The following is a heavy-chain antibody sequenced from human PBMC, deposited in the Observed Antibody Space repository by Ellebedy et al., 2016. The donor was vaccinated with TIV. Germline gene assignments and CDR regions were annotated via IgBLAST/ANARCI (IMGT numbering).Heavy chain of an antibody. D-gene: IGHD3-9*01. Sequence: GESLKISXAASGFTFSSYWMSWVRQAPGKGLEWVANIKQDGSEKYYVDSVKGRFTISRDNAKNSLYLQMNSLRAEDTAVYYCARIQNYDILTGYYIGPYGMDVWGQGTTVTVSS. CDR3: ARIQNYDILTGYYIGPYGMDV. CDR1: GFTFSSYW. J-gene: IGHJ6*02. V-gene: IGHV3-7*04. CDR2: IKQDGSEK.